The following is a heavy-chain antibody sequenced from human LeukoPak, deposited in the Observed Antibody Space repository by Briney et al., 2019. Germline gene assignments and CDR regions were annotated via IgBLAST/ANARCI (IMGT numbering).Heavy chain of an antibody. V-gene: IGHV1-69*13. D-gene: IGHD3-9*01. CDR2: IIPIFGTA. Sequence: ASEKVSCKASGGTFSSYAISWVRQAPGQGLEWMGGIIPIFGTANYAQKFQGRVTITADESTSTAYMELSSLRSEDTAVYYCARAVSVYDILTTTRGWFDPWGQGTLVTVSS. CDR3: ARAVSVYDILTTTRGWFDP. CDR1: GGTFSSYA. J-gene: IGHJ5*02.